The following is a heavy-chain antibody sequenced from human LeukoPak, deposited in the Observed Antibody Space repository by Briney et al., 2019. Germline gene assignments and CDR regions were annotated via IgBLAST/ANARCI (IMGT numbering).Heavy chain of an antibody. CDR3: ARERGGSGNMEFGY. J-gene: IGHJ4*02. CDR1: GFTVNSNF. V-gene: IGHV3-66*01. D-gene: IGHD3-10*01. Sequence: GGSLRLSCAASGFTVNSNFMSWVRQAPGKGLEWVSVIYSGGSTYYADSVKGRFTISRDNSKNTLYLQMNSLRAEDTAVYYCARERGGSGNMEFGYWGQGTLVTVSS. CDR2: IYSGGST.